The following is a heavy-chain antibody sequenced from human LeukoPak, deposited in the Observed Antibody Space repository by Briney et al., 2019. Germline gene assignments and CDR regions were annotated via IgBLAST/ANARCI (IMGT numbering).Heavy chain of an antibody. V-gene: IGHV1-24*01. CDR3: AGIDDYGDNMGAFDI. D-gene: IGHD4-17*01. J-gene: IGHJ3*02. CDR2: FDPEDGET. Sequence: ASVKVSCKVSGYTLTELSMHWVRQAPGKGLEWMGGFDPEDGETIYAQKFQGRVTMTEDTSTDTAYMELSSLRSDDTAVYYCAGIDDYGDNMGAFDIWGQGTMVTVSS. CDR1: GYTLTELS.